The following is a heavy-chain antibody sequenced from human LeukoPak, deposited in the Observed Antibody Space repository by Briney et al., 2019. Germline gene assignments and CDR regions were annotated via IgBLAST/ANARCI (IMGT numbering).Heavy chain of an antibody. CDR3: ARSLGAFDI. Sequence: GGSLRLSCAAPGFTFSSYSINWVRQAPGKGLEYVSSITSSSNYIYYADSVKGRFTISRDNTKTSLYLQMNSLRAEDTAVYYCARSLGAFDIWGQGTLVTVSS. V-gene: IGHV3-21*01. D-gene: IGHD5/OR15-5a*01. J-gene: IGHJ3*02. CDR1: GFTFSSYS. CDR2: ITSSSNYI.